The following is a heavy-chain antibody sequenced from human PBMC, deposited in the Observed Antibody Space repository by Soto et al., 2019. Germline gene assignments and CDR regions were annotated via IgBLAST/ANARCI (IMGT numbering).Heavy chain of an antibody. CDR3: ARHGSSGWYGGEAYYYGMDV. CDR2: IYYSGST. V-gene: IGHV4-39*01. J-gene: IGHJ6*02. D-gene: IGHD6-19*01. CDR1: GASISSTSYY. Sequence: SDTLCLTCTITGASISSTSYYGGWICQPPGKGLEWIGSIYYSGSTYYNPSLKSRVTISVDTSKNQFSLKLSSVTAADTAVYYCARHGSSGWYGGEAYYYGMDVWGQGTTVT.